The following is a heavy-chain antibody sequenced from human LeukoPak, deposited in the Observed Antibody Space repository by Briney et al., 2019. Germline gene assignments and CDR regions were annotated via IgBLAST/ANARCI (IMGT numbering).Heavy chain of an antibody. CDR1: GFNLSIHW. Sequence: GGPLRLSCVASGFNLSIHWMRWVRQAPGRGPEELAIIKEDGSVIWDVESVRGRFTISRDNAKNSVYLEMNSLRAEDTAVYYCARGSGRQQLEQNYWGQGNVVTVSS. D-gene: IGHD6-13*01. CDR2: IKEDGSVI. V-gene: IGHV3-7*01. CDR3: ARGSGRQQLEQNY. J-gene: IGHJ4*02.